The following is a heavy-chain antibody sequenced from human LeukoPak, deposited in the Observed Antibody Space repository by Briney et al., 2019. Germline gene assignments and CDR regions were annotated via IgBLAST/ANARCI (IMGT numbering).Heavy chain of an antibody. J-gene: IGHJ4*02. CDR3: ARVGDYENSGTQPFDY. Sequence: GGSLRLSCAASGFIFSNFGMHWVRQAPGKGLEWVAVIWYDGGYKYYLDSVKGRFTISRDNAKNTLYLQMNKLRVEDMAVYYCARVGDYENSGTQPFDYWGQGTLVTVSS. V-gene: IGHV3-33*01. CDR2: IWYDGGYK. D-gene: IGHD3-22*01. CDR1: GFIFSNFG.